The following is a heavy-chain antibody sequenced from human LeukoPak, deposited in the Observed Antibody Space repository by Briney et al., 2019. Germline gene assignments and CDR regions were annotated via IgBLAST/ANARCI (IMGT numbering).Heavy chain of an antibody. V-gene: IGHV3-30*02. CDR1: GFTFSSYG. J-gene: IGHJ6*03. CDR3: AKDSLLPIVVASYYMDV. CDR2: IRYDGSNK. D-gene: IGHD2-21*01. Sequence: PGGSLRLSCAASGFTFSSYGMHWVRQAPGKGLEWVAFIRYDGSNKYYADSVKGRFTISRDNSKNTLYLQMNSLRAEDTAVYYCAKDSLLPIVVASYYMDVWGKGTTVTISS.